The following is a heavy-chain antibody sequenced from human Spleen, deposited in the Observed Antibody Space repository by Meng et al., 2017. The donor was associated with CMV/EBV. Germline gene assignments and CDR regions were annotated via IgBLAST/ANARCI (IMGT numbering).Heavy chain of an antibody. D-gene: IGHD3-22*01. CDR2: LWYDGSNK. CDR1: GFTLRHYG. Sequence: GGSLRLSCVASGFTLRHYGVHWVRQAPGKGLEWVAVLWYDGSNKFYADSVKGRFTISRDNSKNTPYLQMNNLRAEDTAVYYCAKSTHGDSSGYCDYWGQGALVTVTS. J-gene: IGHJ4*02. V-gene: IGHV3-33*03. CDR3: AKSTHGDSSGYCDY.